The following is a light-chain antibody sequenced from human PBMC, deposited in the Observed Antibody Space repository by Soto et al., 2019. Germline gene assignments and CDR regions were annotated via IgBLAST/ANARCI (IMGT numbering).Light chain of an antibody. CDR3: MQALQAPT. Sequence: DIVLTQSPLSLPVTPGEPASISCRSSQSLLHSYGYNRLDRYLQKPGQSPQLLIYLGSNRASGIPDRFSGSGSGTDFTLKSSRVEAEDVGVYYCMQALQAPTFGGGTKVEI. J-gene: IGKJ4*01. V-gene: IGKV2-28*01. CDR1: QSLLHSYGYNR. CDR2: LGS.